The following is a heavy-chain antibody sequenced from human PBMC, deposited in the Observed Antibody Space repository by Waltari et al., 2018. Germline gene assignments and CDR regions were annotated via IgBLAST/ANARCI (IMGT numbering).Heavy chain of an antibody. Sequence: EVQLVQSGAEVKKPGESLKISCKGSGYSFTIYWIGWVRQMPGKGLEWMGIIYPGDSETRDSPSFKGQVTMSADKSISTAYPHGSSLKASDTAMYYCARPRIRGVIAFDIWGQGTMVTVSS. CDR2: IYPGDSET. D-gene: IGHD3-10*01. CDR1: GYSFTIYW. CDR3: ARPRIRGVIAFDI. V-gene: IGHV5-51*01. J-gene: IGHJ3*02.